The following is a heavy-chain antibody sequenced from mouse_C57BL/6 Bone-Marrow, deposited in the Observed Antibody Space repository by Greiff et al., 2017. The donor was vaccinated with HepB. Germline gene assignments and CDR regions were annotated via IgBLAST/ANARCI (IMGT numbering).Heavy chain of an antibody. J-gene: IGHJ3*01. Sequence: DVQLVESGGGLVQPGGSLKLSCAASGFTFSDYYMYWVRQTPEKRLEWVAYISNGGGSTYYPDTVKGRFTISRDNAKNTLYLQMSRLKSEDTAMYYCARQRDYGNFWFAYWGQGTLVTVSA. CDR1: GFTFSDYY. CDR3: ARQRDYGNFWFAY. D-gene: IGHD2-1*01. V-gene: IGHV5-12*01. CDR2: ISNGGGST.